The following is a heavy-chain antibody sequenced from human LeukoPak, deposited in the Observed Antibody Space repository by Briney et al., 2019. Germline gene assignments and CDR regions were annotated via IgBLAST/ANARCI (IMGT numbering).Heavy chain of an antibody. D-gene: IGHD3-10*01. CDR2: IKQDGSEK. J-gene: IGHJ6*03. CDR3: ARDSGTSAGRDYYYYMDV. Sequence: GGSLTLSCSASGFNIRNFWMNWVRQAPGRGLEWVANIKQDGSEKYFVDSVKGRFTITRDNAKNSVYLQIQSLRVEDSALYYCARDSGTSAGRDYYYYMDVWGKGTTVTVSS. CDR1: GFNIRNFW. V-gene: IGHV3-7*01.